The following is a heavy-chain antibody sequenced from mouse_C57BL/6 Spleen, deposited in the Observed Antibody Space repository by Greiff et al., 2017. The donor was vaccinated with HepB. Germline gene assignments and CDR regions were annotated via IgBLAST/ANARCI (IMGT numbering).Heavy chain of an antibody. D-gene: IGHD1-1*01. J-gene: IGHJ2*01. CDR1: GYTSTSYW. CDR3: ARHYYYGSSYDYFDY. CDR2: IYPGSGST. V-gene: IGHV1-55*01. Sequence: QVQLQQPGAELVKPGASVKMSCKASGYTSTSYWITWVKQRPGQGLEWIGDIYPGSGSTNYNEKFKSKATLTVDTSSSTAYMQLSSLTSEDSAVYYCARHYYYGSSYDYFDYWGQGTTLTVSS.